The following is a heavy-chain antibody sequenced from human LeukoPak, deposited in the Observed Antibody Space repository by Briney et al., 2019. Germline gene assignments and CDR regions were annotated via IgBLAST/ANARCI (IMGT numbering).Heavy chain of an antibody. Sequence: GGSLRLSCAASGFTFSSYWMHWVRQAPGKGLVWVSRIKSDGSTRYADSVKGRFTISRDNAKNTVSLQMNSLRAEDTGVYYCARAPSEIGGYYPEYFRHWGQGTLVTVSS. D-gene: IGHD3-22*01. CDR2: IKSDGST. V-gene: IGHV3-74*01. CDR1: GFTFSSYW. J-gene: IGHJ1*01. CDR3: ARAPSEIGGYYPEYFRH.